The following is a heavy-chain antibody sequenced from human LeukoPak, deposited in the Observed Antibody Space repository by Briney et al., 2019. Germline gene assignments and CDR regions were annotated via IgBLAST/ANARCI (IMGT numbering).Heavy chain of an antibody. CDR2: IYPGDSDT. CDR1: GYSFTSYW. Sequence: GESLKISCKGSGYSFTSYWIGWVRQMPGKGLEWMGIIYPGDSDTRYSPSFQGQVTSSADKSISPAYLQWSSLKASDTAMYYCARPYGSGSYPYKPWGYWGQGTLVTVSS. J-gene: IGHJ4*02. CDR3: ARPYGSGSYPYKPWGY. V-gene: IGHV5-51*01. D-gene: IGHD3-10*01.